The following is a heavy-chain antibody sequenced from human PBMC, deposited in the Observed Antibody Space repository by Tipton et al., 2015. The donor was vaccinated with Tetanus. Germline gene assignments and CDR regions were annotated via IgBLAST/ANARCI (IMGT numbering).Heavy chain of an antibody. V-gene: IGHV3-21*06. CDR1: GFPFSSYA. Sequence: SLRLSCAASGFPFSSYAMNWVRQAPGKGLEWVSSISSSGSHMYYAESVRGRFSISRDNAKNSLYLQMNSLRADDTALYYCAREGSSGWFDPWGRVTLVTVSS. J-gene: IGHJ5*02. D-gene: IGHD1-26*01. CDR3: AREGSSGWFDP. CDR2: ISSSGSHM.